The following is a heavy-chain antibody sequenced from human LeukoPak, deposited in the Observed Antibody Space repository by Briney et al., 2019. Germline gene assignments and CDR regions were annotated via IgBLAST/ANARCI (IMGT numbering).Heavy chain of an antibody. D-gene: IGHD2/OR15-2a*01. J-gene: IGHJ4*02. CDR3: AQGAFLWSPDY. V-gene: IGHV3-21*01. Sequence: GGSLRLSCAASGFTFSSYSMNWVRQAPGKGLVWVSSISSSSSYIYYADSVKGRFTISRDNAKNSLYLQMNSLRAEDTAVYYCAQGAFLWSPDYWGQGTLVTVSS. CDR1: GFTFSSYS. CDR2: ISSSSSYI.